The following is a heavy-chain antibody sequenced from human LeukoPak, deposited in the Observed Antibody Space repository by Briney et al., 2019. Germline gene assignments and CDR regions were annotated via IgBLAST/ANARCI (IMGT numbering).Heavy chain of an antibody. V-gene: IGHV3-23*01. D-gene: IGHD1-14*01. J-gene: IGHJ6*02. CDR3: AKGLTSYYYYGMDV. CDR2: ISGSGGST. Sequence: GGSLRLSCAASGFTFSSYAMSWVRQAPGKGLEWVSAISGSGGSTYYADSVKGRFTISRDNSKNTLYLQMNSLRAEDTAVYYCAKGLTSYYYYGMDVWGQGTTVTVSS. CDR1: GFTFSSYA.